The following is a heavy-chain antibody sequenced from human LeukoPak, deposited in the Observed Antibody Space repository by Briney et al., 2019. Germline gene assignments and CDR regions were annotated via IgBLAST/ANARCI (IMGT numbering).Heavy chain of an antibody. CDR3: TRDLGVDTTMIFFDY. D-gene: IGHD5-18*01. J-gene: IGHJ4*02. CDR2: ISAYNGNT. CDR1: GYTFTSFG. V-gene: IGHV1-18*01. Sequence: ASVKVSCKASGYTFTSFGISWVRQAPGQGLEWMGWISAYNGNTSYAQKLQGRVTMTTDTSTSTAYMEIRGLRSDDTAVYYCTRDLGVDTTMIFFDYWGQGSLVTVSS.